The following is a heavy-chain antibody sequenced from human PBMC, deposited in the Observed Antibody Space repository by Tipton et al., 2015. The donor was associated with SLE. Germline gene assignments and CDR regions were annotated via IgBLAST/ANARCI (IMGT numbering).Heavy chain of an antibody. V-gene: IGHV3-21*04. CDR3: ARVGEVAIGFGVSFDH. Sequence: GSLRLSCAASGFAFSSFSMNWVRQAPGKGLEWVSSISTSSGYVHYAVSVKGRFTISRDNAKNSVYLQMNGLRAEDTAVYYCARVGEVAIGFGVSFDHWGQGTLVAVSS. CDR2: ISTSSGYV. CDR1: GFAFSSFS. D-gene: IGHD2-21*01. J-gene: IGHJ4*02.